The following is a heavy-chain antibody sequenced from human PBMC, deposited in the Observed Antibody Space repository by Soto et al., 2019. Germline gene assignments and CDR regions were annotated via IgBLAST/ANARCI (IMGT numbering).Heavy chain of an antibody. CDR2: IIPLFST. J-gene: IGHJ4*02. CDR3: ARWFTYGNFDYFDY. D-gene: IGHD3-10*01. V-gene: IGHV1-69*13. Sequence: SVKVSCKASGDTFRNYAFTWVRQAPGQGLEWMGTIIPLFSTRYAQKFQGRVTMTADESTSTVYMDLSSLKSDDTALYYCARWFTYGNFDYFDYWGQGTQVTVSS. CDR1: GDTFRNYA.